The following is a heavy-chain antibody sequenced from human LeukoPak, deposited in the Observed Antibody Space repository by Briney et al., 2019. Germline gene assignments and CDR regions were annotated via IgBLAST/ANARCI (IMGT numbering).Heavy chain of an antibody. CDR1: GFTFSSYD. D-gene: IGHD1-1*01. Sequence: GGSLRLSCAASGFTFSSYDMHWVRQATGKGLEWVSAIGTAGGTYYPGSVKGRFTISRENAKNSLYLQMNSLRAGDTAVYYCAREARYNWNDGAFDIWGQGTMVTVSS. J-gene: IGHJ3*02. CDR2: IGTAGGT. V-gene: IGHV3-13*01. CDR3: AREARYNWNDGAFDI.